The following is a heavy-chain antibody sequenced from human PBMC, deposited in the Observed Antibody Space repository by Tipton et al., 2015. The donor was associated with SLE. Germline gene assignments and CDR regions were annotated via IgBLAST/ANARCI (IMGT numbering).Heavy chain of an antibody. D-gene: IGHD2-8*01. CDR3: ARHDTNYGRNWFDP. CDR2: INYSGST. Sequence: TLSLTCAVSGYSISRSYYWGWIRQPPGKGLEWIGEINYSGSTNYNPSLKSRVTLSVDASKDQFSLKLSSVTAADTAVYYCARHDTNYGRNWFDPWGQETLVTVSS. V-gene: IGHV4-38-2*01. CDR1: GYSISRSYY. J-gene: IGHJ5*02.